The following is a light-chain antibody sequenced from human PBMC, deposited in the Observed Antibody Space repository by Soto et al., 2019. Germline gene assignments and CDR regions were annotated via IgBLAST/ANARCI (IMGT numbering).Light chain of an antibody. CDR3: CSYAGGSTYVL. CDR2: EVN. CDR1: NSDVGSYDL. V-gene: IGLV2-23*02. Sequence: QSALTQPASVSVSPGQSITISCTGTNSDVGSYDLVSWYQQHPGKAPKLMIFEVNKRPSGVSNRFSGSKSGNTASLTISGLQAEDESDYYCCSYAGGSTYVLFGGGTKVTVL. J-gene: IGLJ3*02.